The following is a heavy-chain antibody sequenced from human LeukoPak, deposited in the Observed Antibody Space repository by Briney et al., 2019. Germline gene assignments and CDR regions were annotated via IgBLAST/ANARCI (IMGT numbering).Heavy chain of an antibody. J-gene: IGHJ3*02. D-gene: IGHD2-2*02. CDR1: GFTFSSYA. CDR2: ISYDGSNK. CDR3: ARDRVLPAAIHFDI. V-gene: IGHV3-30-3*01. Sequence: QPGGSLRLSCAASGFTFSSYAMHWVRQAPGKGLEWVAVISYDGSNKYYADSVKGRFTISRDNSKNTLYLQMNSLRAEDTAVYYCARDRVLPAAIHFDIWGQGTMVTVSS.